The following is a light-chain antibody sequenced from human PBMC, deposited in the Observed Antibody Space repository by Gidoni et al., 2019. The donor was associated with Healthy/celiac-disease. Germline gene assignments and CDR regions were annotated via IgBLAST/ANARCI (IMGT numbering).Light chain of an antibody. V-gene: IGKV1-8*01. CDR1: QGISSY. CDR3: QQDYSYPLT. CDR2: AAS. J-gene: IGKJ4*01. Sequence: AIRMTQSPSSLSASIGDRVTITCRASQGISSYLAWYQQKPGKAPKLLIYAASTLQSGVPSRFSGSGSGTDFTLTISCLQSEDFATYYCQQDYSYPLTFGGGTKLEIK.